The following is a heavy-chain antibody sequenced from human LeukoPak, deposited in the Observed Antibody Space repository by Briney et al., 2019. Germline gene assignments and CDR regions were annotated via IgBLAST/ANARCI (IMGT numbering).Heavy chain of an antibody. D-gene: IGHD7-27*01. CDR1: GAPLTPYY. CDR3: ATGDHSFDN. Sequence: SETLSLTCSVSGAPLTPYYWNWIRQPPGKGLEWIGRYASGSTTPNPSLKSQFTMSIDTSKNQISLKLTSVTAADTAVYYCATGDHSFDNWGQGTLVTVTP. CDR2: YASGST. V-gene: IGHV4-4*07. J-gene: IGHJ4*02.